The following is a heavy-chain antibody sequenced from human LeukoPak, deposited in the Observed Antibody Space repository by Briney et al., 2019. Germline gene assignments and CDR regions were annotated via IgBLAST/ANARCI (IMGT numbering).Heavy chain of an antibody. Sequence: SETLSLTCTVSGDSINSYYWSWVRQPPGRGLEWIGYIYYSGSTKYNPSLKSRVTISVDTSKNQFSLKLSSAIAADTALYYCARVGEQQLDRAFDIWGQGTMVTVSS. CDR1: GDSINSYY. V-gene: IGHV4-59*01. CDR2: IYYSGST. D-gene: IGHD6-13*01. CDR3: ARVGEQQLDRAFDI. J-gene: IGHJ3*02.